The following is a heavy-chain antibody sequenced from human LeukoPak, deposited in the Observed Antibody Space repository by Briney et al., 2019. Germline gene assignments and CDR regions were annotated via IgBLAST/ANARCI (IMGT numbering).Heavy chain of an antibody. J-gene: IGHJ4*02. CDR3: ARMSFEQCEDY. CDR1: GFTFTTYG. CDR2: IGAGGSNK. Sequence: GGSLRLSCAASGFTFTTYGMTWVRQAPGKGLEWVSAIGAGGSNKYYADSVKGRFTISRDNAKNSLYLQMNSLRAEDTAVYYCARMSFEQCEDYWGQGTLVTVSS. D-gene: IGHD6-19*01. V-gene: IGHV3-21*01.